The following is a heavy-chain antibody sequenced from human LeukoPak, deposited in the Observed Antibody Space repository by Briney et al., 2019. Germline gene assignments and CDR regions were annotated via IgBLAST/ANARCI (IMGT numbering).Heavy chain of an antibody. CDR3: ARSFYDSSGPQLDY. CDR2: ISAYNGNT. CDR1: GYTFTSYG. J-gene: IGHJ4*02. V-gene: IGHV1-18*01. Sequence: ASVKVSCKASGYTFTSYGISWVRQAPGQGLEWMGWISAYNGNTNYAQKLQGRVTMTTDTSTSTAYMELRSPRSDDTAVYYCARSFYDSSGPQLDYWGQGTLVTVSS. D-gene: IGHD3-22*01.